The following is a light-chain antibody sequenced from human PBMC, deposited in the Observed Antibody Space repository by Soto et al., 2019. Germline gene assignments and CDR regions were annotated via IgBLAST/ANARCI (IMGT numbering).Light chain of an antibody. Sequence: IQLTQSPSSLSASVGDRVTVTRRASQGISTFLAWYQQKPGKAPKVLMYAASTLQSGVPSRFSGSGSGTDFTLTISSLQPEHSATYYCQQLNSTSLTFGGGTKVDIK. CDR2: AAS. CDR3: QQLNSTSLT. J-gene: IGKJ4*02. CDR1: QGISTF. V-gene: IGKV1-9*01.